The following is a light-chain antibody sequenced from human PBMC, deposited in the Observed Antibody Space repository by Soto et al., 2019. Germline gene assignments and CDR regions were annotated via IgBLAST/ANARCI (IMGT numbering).Light chain of an antibody. J-gene: IGLJ1*01. V-gene: IGLV2-14*01. Sequence: QAVLTQPASVSGSPGQSIAISCAGSSSDIGTYNHVSWYQQHPGKAPQLIIYEDINRPSGLSSRFSGSKSGHTASLTISGLQAEDEADYFGCSYTTSSTLVCGTGTK. CDR2: EDI. CDR1: SSDIGTYNH. CDR3: CSYTTSSTLV.